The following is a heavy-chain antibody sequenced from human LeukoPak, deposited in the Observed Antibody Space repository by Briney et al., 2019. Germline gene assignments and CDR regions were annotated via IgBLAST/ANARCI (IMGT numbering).Heavy chain of an antibody. CDR2: INHSGNT. V-gene: IGHV4-34*01. CDR1: AGPFSGYY. J-gene: IGHJ3*02. CDR3: ARLRYQLLYPYAFDI. Sequence: SETLSLTCAVYAGPFSGYYWSGMPQPPGKGVEWIGEINHSGNTNHNPSLRSRVTRSVDTSKNQFSLKLSCVTAADTAVYYCARLRYQLLYPYAFDIWGQGTMVTVSS. D-gene: IGHD2-2*02.